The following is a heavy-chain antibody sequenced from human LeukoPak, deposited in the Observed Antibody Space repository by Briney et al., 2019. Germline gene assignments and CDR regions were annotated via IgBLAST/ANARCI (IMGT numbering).Heavy chain of an antibody. Sequence: APVTVSFKASGYTFTIYGISWVRQAPGPGREWVGWISAYNGNTNYAQKLQGRATMTTDTSTSAAYMELRSLRSDDTAVYYCAGDDLVVGADDAFDIWGQGTMVTVSS. J-gene: IGHJ3*02. V-gene: IGHV1-18*01. CDR3: AGDDLVVGADDAFDI. CDR1: GYTFTIYG. CDR2: ISAYNGNT. D-gene: IGHD1-26*01.